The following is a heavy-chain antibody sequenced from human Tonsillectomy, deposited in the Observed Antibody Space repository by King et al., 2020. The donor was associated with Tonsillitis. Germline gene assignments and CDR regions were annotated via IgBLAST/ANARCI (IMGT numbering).Heavy chain of an antibody. CDR1: GYTFTDYH. Sequence: VQLVESGAEVKKPGASVKVSCQASGYTFTDYHMHWVRQAPGQGLEWMGWIYPNNGGTSYAQKFQGRISLTRDTSINSVYMELTRLTSDDTALYYCVRDNWYYDYWGQGTLVTVSS. J-gene: IGHJ4*02. CDR2: IYPNNGGT. D-gene: IGHD1-1*01. V-gene: IGHV1-2*02. CDR3: VRDNWYYDY.